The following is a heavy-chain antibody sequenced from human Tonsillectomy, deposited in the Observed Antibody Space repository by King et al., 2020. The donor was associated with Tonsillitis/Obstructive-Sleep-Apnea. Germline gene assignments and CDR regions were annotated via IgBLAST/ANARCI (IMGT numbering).Heavy chain of an antibody. CDR1: GFTFSNFG. CDR2: ISYDGGSK. Sequence: VQLVESGGGVVQPGRSLRLSCAASGFTFSNFGMQWVRQAPGKGLEWVAVISYDGGSKYYADSVKGRFTISRDNSKSTLYLQMNSLRVEDTAVYYCAKDLIFGRFLEWLFSAEDVWGKGTTVTVSS. CDR3: AKDLIFGRFLEWLFSAEDV. J-gene: IGHJ6*04. V-gene: IGHV3-30*18. D-gene: IGHD3-3*01.